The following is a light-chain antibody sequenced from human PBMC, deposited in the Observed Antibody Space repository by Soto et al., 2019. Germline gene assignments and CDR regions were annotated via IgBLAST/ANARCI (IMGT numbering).Light chain of an antibody. Sequence: QAVVTQPPSASETPGQRVNISCSGSSSNIGSNYVSWYQQLPGTAPKLLIYRDYQRPSGVPDRFSGSKSGTSASLAISGLRSEDEADYYCAAWDDSLSAHYVFGTGTQLTVL. V-gene: IGLV1-47*01. J-gene: IGLJ1*01. CDR1: SSNIGSNY. CDR2: RDY. CDR3: AAWDDSLSAHYV.